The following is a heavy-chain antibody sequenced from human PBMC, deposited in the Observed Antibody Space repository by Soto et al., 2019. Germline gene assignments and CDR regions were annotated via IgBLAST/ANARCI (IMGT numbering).Heavy chain of an antibody. CDR2: IIPIFGTA. J-gene: IGHJ6*02. CDR1: GGTFSSYA. CDR3: ARDAPRPNSGSYYVDYYYYGMYV. D-gene: IGHD1-26*01. Sequence: QVQLVQSGAEVKKPGSSVKVSCKASGGTFSSYAISWVRQAPGQGLEWMGGIIPIFGTANYAQKFQGRVPITAAESTSTAYMELSSLRSEDTAVYYCARDAPRPNSGSYYVDYYYYGMYVWGQGTTVTVSS. V-gene: IGHV1-69*01.